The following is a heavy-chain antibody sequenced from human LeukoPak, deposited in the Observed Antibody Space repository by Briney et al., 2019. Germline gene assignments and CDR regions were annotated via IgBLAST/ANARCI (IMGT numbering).Heavy chain of an antibody. V-gene: IGHV4-59*01. CDR2: IYYSGST. J-gene: IGHJ5*02. CDR1: GGSISSYY. CDR3: AREAVTPYNWFDP. D-gene: IGHD4-17*01. Sequence: SETLSLTCTVPGGSISSYYWSWIRQPPGKGLEWIGYIYYSGSTNYNPSLKSRVTLSVDTSKNQFSLKLRSVTAADTAVYYCAREAVTPYNWFDPWGQGTLVTVSS.